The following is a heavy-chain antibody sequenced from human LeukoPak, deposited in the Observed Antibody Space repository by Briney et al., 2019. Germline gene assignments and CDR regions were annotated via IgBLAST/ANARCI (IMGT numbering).Heavy chain of an antibody. CDR3: AKDTVVLNYYYYGMDV. D-gene: IGHD3-22*01. J-gene: IGHJ6*02. CDR2: ISWNGGSM. Sequence: SLRLSCAASGFSFDDYAMHWVRQAPGKGLEWVSGISWNGGSMGYADSVKGRFTISRDNAKNSLYLQMNSLRAEDTALYYCAKDTVVLNYYYYGMDVWGQGTTVTVSS. CDR1: GFSFDDYA. V-gene: IGHV3-9*01.